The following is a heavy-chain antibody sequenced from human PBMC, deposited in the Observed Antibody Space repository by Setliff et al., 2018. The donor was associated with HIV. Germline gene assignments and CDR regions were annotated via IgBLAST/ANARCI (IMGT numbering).Heavy chain of an antibody. J-gene: IGHJ3*02. CDR3: ARGSITMVRGVIPYAFDI. CDR1: GGTFSSYA. V-gene: IGHV1-69*13. D-gene: IGHD3-10*01. CDR2: IIPIFGTA. Sequence: GASVKVSCKASGGTFSSYAISWVRQAPGQGLEWMGGIIPIFGTANYAQKFQGRVTITADESTSTAYMELSSLRSEDTAVYYCARGSITMVRGVIPYAFDIWGQGTMVTVS.